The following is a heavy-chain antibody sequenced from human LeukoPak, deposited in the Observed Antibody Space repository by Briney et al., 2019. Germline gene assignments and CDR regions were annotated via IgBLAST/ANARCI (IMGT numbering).Heavy chain of an antibody. CDR2: MNPNSGNT. CDR1: GYTFTSYD. Sequence: ASVKVSCKASGYTFTSYDINWVRQATGQGLEWMGWMNPNSGNTGYAQKFQGRVTITRNTSISTAYMELSSLRSEDTAVYYCARGGDCSSTSCYTDDAFDIWGQGTMVTVSS. J-gene: IGHJ3*02. V-gene: IGHV1-8*03. CDR3: ARGGDCSSTSCYTDDAFDI. D-gene: IGHD2-2*02.